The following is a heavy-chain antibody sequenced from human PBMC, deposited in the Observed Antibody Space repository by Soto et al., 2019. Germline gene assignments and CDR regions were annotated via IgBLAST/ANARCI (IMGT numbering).Heavy chain of an antibody. CDR2: MNPNNGNT. J-gene: IGHJ6*03. Sequence: ASVKVSCKASGYTFTSYDINWVRQATGQGLEWMGWMNPNNGNTGYAQKFQGRVTMTTNTSISTAYMELSSLRSDDTAVYYCARELLPQYYYYYMDVWGKGTTVTVSS. CDR1: GYTFTSYD. D-gene: IGHD2-15*01. CDR3: ARELLPQYYYYYMDV. V-gene: IGHV1-8*01.